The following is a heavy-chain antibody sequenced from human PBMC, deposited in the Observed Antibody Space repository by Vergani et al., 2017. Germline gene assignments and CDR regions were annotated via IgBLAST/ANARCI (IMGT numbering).Heavy chain of an antibody. CDR3: ARGVHRSSSGHAELY. CDR2: ISSSSSYI. V-gene: IGHV3-21*01. D-gene: IGHD6-13*01. Sequence: EVQLVESGGGLVKPGGSLRLSCAASGFTFSSYSMNWVRQAPGKGLEWVSSISSSSSYIYYADSVKGRFTISRDNAKNSLYLQMNSLRAEDTAVYYCARGVHRSSSGHAELYWGQGTLVTVSA. J-gene: IGHJ4*02. CDR1: GFTFSSYS.